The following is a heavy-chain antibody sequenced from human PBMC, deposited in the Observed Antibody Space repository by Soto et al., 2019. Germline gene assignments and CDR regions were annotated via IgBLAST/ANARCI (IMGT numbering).Heavy chain of an antibody. V-gene: IGHV4-34*01. Sequence: QVQLQQWGAGLLKPSETLSLTCAVYGGSFSGYYWSWIRQPPGKGLEWIGEINHSGSTNYNPSLKSRVPISGDSSKNQFSLKLSSVTAAATAVYYCARGGRYSYGSFGYWGQGTLVTVSS. D-gene: IGHD5-18*01. J-gene: IGHJ4*02. CDR1: GGSFSGYY. CDR3: ARGGRYSYGSFGY. CDR2: INHSGST.